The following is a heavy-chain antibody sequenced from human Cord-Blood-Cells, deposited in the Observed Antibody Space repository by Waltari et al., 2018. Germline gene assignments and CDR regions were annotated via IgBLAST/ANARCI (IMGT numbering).Heavy chain of an antibody. CDR3: AREKYNWNDY. CDR1: GFTFSSYG. V-gene: IGHV3-33*01. Sequence: QVQLVESGGGVVQPGRSLRLSCAASGFTFSSYGMHWVRQAPGKGLEGVAFIWYYGNNKYYADSVKGRFTISRDNSKNTLYLQMNSLRAEDTAVYYCAREKYNWNDYWGQGTLVTVSS. CDR2: IWYYGNNK. J-gene: IGHJ4*02. D-gene: IGHD1-20*01.